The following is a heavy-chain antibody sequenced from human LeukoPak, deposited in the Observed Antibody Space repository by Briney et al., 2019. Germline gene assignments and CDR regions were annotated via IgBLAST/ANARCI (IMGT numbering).Heavy chain of an antibody. V-gene: IGHV4-38-2*02. Sequence: SETLSLTCTVSGYSISSGYYWGWIRQPPGKGLEWIGSIYHSGSTYYNPSLKSRVTISVDTSKNQFSLKLSSVTAADTAVYYCALGFLDPFDYWGQGTLVTVSS. J-gene: IGHJ4*02. CDR2: IYHSGST. D-gene: IGHD2/OR15-2a*01. CDR3: ALGFLDPFDY. CDR1: GYSISSGYY.